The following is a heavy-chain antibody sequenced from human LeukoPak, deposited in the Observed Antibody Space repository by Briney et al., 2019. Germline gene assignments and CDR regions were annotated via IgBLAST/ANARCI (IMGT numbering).Heavy chain of an antibody. CDR2: IYYSGST. J-gene: IGHJ6*03. CDR3: ARDSYYYDSSGYNLLLSYMDV. CDR1: GGSISSYH. D-gene: IGHD3-22*01. V-gene: IGHV4-59*01. Sequence: SETLSLTCTVSGGSISSYHWSWIRQPPGKGLEWIGYIYYSGSTNYNPSLKSRVTISVDTSKNQFSLKLSSVTAADTAVYYCARDSYYYDSSGYNLLLSYMDVWGKGTTVTVSS.